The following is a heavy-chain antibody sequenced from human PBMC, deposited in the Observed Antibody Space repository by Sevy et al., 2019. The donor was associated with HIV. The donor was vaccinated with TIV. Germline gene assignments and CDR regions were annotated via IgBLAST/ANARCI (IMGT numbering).Heavy chain of an antibody. CDR1: GYTLTALS. Sequence: ASVKVSCKVSGYTLTALSMHWVRQAPGKGLEWMGTFDPEDGETRFAQKFQGRVTMTEDTSTDTAYMELSSLRSEDTAMYFCATTKDYYDSSGYPFDHWGQGALVTVSS. CDR3: ATTKDYYDSSGYPFDH. V-gene: IGHV1-24*01. CDR2: FDPEDGET. J-gene: IGHJ4*02. D-gene: IGHD3-22*01.